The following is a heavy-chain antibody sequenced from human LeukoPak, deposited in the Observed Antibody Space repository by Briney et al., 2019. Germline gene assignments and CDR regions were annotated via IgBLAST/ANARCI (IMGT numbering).Heavy chain of an antibody. CDR1: GFTFTSSA. D-gene: IGHD2-15*01. CDR2: IVVGSGNT. CDR3: AADRYCSGGSCYYFFDY. V-gene: IGHV1-58*01. Sequence: SVKVSCKASGFTFTSSAVQWVRQARGQRLEWIGWIVVGSGNTNYAQKCQERVTITRDMSTSTAYMELSSLRSEDTAVYYCAADRYCSGGSCYYFFDYWGQGTLVTVSS. J-gene: IGHJ4*02.